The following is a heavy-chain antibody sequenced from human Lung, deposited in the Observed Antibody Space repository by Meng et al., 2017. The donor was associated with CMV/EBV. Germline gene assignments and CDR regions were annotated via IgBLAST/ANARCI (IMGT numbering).Heavy chain of an antibody. CDR3: VKGGGEKVTFDAMDV. D-gene: IGHD2-21*02. Sequence: LSLTCAASGFTFDDFAMHWVRQSPGEGLEWVSGISGNSGFIGYADSVKGRFTISRDNARKTLSLEINPLRVEDTALYYCVKGGGEKVTFDAMDVWGQGTTVXVSS. CDR2: ISGNSGFI. V-gene: IGHV3-9*01. J-gene: IGHJ6*02. CDR1: GFTFDDFA.